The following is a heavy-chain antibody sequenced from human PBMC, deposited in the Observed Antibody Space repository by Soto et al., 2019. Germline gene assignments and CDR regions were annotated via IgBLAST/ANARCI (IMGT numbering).Heavy chain of an antibody. J-gene: IGHJ4*02. V-gene: IGHV3-30*18. CDR3: GNFYDSSGYYPDY. CDR1: GFSFSSYG. CDR2: ISYDGSNK. Sequence: GGFLRLSCAASGFSFSSYGMHWVRQAPGKGLEWVAVISYDGSNKYYADSVKGRFTISRDNSKNTLYLQMNSLRAEDTAVYYCGNFYDSSGYYPDYWGQGTLVTVSS. D-gene: IGHD3-22*01.